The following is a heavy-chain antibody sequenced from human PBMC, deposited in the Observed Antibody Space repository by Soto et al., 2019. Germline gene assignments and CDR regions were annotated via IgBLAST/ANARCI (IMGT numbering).Heavy chain of an antibody. CDR1: GFTFSSYA. V-gene: IGHV3-23*01. CDR3: AKGDSSWSYFDF. D-gene: IGHD6-13*01. J-gene: IGHJ4*02. CDR2: ISGSGGGT. Sequence: GGSLRLSCAASGFTFSSYAMSWVRQAPGKGLEWVSIISGSGGGTYYADSVKGRFTISRDNSKNTLYLQVNSLRAEDTAVYYCAKGDSSWSYFDFWGQGTLVTVPQ.